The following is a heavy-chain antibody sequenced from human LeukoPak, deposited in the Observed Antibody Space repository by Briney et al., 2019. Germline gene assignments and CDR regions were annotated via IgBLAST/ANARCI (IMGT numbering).Heavy chain of an antibody. J-gene: IGHJ4*02. V-gene: IGHV3-48*04. CDR3: ARALVSADFFDY. CDR1: GFTFSRYS. D-gene: IGHD2-2*01. CDR2: VSGVSSTI. Sequence: GGSLRLSCAASGFTFSRYSMNWVRQAPGKGLEWVSFVSGVSSTIFYADSVKGRFTISRDNAKNSLYLQMNSLRAEDTAVYYCARALVSADFFDYWGQGTLVTVSS.